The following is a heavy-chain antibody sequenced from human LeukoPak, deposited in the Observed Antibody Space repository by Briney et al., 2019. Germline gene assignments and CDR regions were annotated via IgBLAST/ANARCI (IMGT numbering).Heavy chain of an antibody. CDR3: ARRYYDILTGYYRPFDY. D-gene: IGHD3-9*01. CDR2: INPSGGST. CDR1: GYTFTSYY. J-gene: IGHJ4*02. Sequence: GASVKVSCKASGYTFTSYYMHWVRQAPGQGLEWMGIINPSGGSTSYAQKFQGRVTMTRDTSINTAYMELSGLRFDDTAVYYCARRYYDILTGYYRPFDYWGQGTLVTVSS. V-gene: IGHV1-46*01.